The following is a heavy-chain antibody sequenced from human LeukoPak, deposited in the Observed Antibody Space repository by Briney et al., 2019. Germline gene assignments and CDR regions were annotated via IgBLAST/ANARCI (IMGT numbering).Heavy chain of an antibody. D-gene: IGHD4-17*01. CDR1: GFTFSSHV. Sequence: GSLRLSCVVSGFTFSSHVMTWVRQAPGKGLEWVSSISITSTYIYYSDSVKGRFTISRDNAKNSMYLQMNSLRAEDTAVYYCARGDYGDYVLTDWGQGTLVTVSS. CDR3: ARGDYGDYVLTD. J-gene: IGHJ1*01. V-gene: IGHV3-21*01. CDR2: ISITSTYI.